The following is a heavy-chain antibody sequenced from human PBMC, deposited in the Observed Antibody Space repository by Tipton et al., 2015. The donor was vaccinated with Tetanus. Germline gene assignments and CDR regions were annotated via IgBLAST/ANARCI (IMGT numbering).Heavy chain of an antibody. D-gene: IGHD5-18*01. CDR2: ISATGGTR. Sequence: SLRLSCAASGLTFNNFAMNWVRQSPGKGLEWVSSISATGGTRDYADSVKGRFTISRDNSKNTLSLQMNSLGAEDTAVYYCAKEFQLARIRLFDSWGQGTQVTASS. CDR1: GLTFNNFA. J-gene: IGHJ4*02. CDR3: AKEFQLARIRLFDS. V-gene: IGHV3-23*01.